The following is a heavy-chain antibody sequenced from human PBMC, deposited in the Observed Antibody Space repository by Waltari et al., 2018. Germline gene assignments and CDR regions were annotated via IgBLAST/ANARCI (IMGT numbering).Heavy chain of an antibody. J-gene: IGHJ2*01. Sequence: EVQLVESGGGLVQPARSLLRSCGDSGFDFFDYAMHWVRQVPGKGLEWVSVVSWSGATVGYADSVNGRFAISRDNAKNSLYLQMNSLRVEDTAFYYCAASRGVYWYFDFWGRGTLVSVSS. CDR2: VSWSGATV. CDR1: GFDFFDYA. D-gene: IGHD3-16*01. CDR3: AASRGVYWYFDF. V-gene: IGHV3-9*01.